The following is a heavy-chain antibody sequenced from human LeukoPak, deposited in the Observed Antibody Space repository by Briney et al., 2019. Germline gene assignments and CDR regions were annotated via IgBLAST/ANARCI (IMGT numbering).Heavy chain of an antibody. CDR1: GFTFSSYS. Sequence: GGSLRLSCAASGFTFSSYSMNWVRQAPGKGLEWVSSISGSSSYIYYADSAKGRFTISRDNAKNSLYLQINSLKTEDTAVCSYKLDYSSGCLPNYAFDIWGQGTLVTVSS. D-gene: IGHD6-19*01. CDR2: ISGSSSYI. V-gene: IGHV3-21*04. CDR3: KLDYSSGCLPNYAFDI. J-gene: IGHJ3*02.